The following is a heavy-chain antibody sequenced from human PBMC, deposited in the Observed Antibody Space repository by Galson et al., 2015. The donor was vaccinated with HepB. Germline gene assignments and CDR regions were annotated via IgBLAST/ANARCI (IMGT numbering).Heavy chain of an antibody. CDR2: IWYDGSNK. Sequence: SLRLSCAASGFTFSSYGMHWVRQAPGKGLEWVEVIWYDGSNKYYADSVKGRFTISRDNSKNTLYLQMNSLRAEDTAVYYCARDGVVVTATYYFDYWGQGTLVTVSS. V-gene: IGHV3-33*01. CDR3: ARDGVVVTATYYFDY. D-gene: IGHD2-21*02. J-gene: IGHJ4*02. CDR1: GFTFSSYG.